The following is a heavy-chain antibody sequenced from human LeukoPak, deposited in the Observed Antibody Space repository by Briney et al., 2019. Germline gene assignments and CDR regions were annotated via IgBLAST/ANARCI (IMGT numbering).Heavy chain of an antibody. CDR1: GFTFSRYW. V-gene: IGHV3-7*04. J-gene: IGHJ4*02. CDR2: IKQDGSEK. CDR3: ARDGSYGWVPVVEYYFDY. D-gene: IGHD5-18*01. Sequence: PGGSLRLSCAASGFTFSRYWMTWVRQAPGKGLAWVANIKQDGSEKYYVDSVKGRFTISRDNAKNSLYLQMNSLRAEDTAVYYCARDGSYGWVPVVEYYFDYWGQGTLVTVSS.